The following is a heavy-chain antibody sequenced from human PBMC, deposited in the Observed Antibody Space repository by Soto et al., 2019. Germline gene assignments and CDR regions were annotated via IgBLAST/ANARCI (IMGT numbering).Heavy chain of an antibody. Sequence: EVQLVESGGGLEHPGGSLRLSCAASGFTFSSYSMNWVREAPGKGLEWVSYISTSSSTIYYADSVKGRFTISRDNAKNSLYLQMNSLRAEDTAVYCCARDVGRYGLDYWGQGTLVSVSS. CDR3: ARDVGRYGLDY. J-gene: IGHJ4*02. V-gene: IGHV3-48*01. D-gene: IGHD5-18*01. CDR2: ISTSSSTI. CDR1: GFTFSSYS.